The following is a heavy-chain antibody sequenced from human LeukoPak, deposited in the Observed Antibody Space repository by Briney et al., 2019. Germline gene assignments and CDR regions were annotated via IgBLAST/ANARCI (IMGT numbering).Heavy chain of an antibody. CDR1: GASFGVSY. CDR3: ARHWAAVRKFDAFDI. J-gene: IGHJ3*02. V-gene: IGHV4-59*08. D-gene: IGHD3-10*01. CDR2: IYYSGST. Sequence: PSETRSLTGLVSGASFGVSYGGWFGRPPGRGRGGFGYIYYSGSTNYNPSLKSRVTISVDTSKNQFSLKLSSVTAADTAVYYCARHWAAVRKFDAFDIWGQGTMVTVSS.